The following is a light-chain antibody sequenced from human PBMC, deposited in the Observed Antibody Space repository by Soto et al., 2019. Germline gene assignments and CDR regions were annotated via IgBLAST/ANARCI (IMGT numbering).Light chain of an antibody. CDR3: QQYNSYPLT. CDR2: KAS. CDR1: QSISRL. J-gene: IGKJ5*01. Sequence: DIQMTQSPSTLSASVGDRVTITCRASQSISRLLAWYQQKPGRAPTVLIYKASTLETGVPSRFSGSGSGTEFTLTISSLQPDDFATYYCQQYNSYPLTFGQGTRLEIK. V-gene: IGKV1-5*03.